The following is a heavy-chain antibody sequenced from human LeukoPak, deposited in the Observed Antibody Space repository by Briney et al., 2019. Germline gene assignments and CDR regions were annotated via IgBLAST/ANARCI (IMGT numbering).Heavy chain of an antibody. CDR3: ATETNGRHYDY. J-gene: IGHJ4*02. Sequence: GGSLRLSCTASGLTFSTSGFNWVRQAPGKGMEWVASIGPTGSDRYHADSIKGRFTISRDNANNFLYLQMNSLRAEDTAVYYCATETNGRHYDYWGQGTLLTVSS. V-gene: IGHV3-21*06. D-gene: IGHD1-14*01. CDR2: IGPTGSDR. CDR1: GLTFSTSG.